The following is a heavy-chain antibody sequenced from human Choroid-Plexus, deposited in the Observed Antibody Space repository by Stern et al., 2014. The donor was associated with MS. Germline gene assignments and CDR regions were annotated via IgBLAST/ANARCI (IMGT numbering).Heavy chain of an antibody. CDR2: ISYDGSNK. D-gene: IGHD2/OR15-2a*01. CDR3: AKDRQYLTYFFDH. V-gene: IGHV3-30*18. Sequence: VQLVESGGGVVKPGRPLRLSCVASGFTFGSFAMHWVRQAPGKGLEWVAGISYDGSNKYYADSVKGRFTISRDNSQNTLYMQMSSLRPEDTAVYYCAKDRQYLTYFFDHWGQGSLVTVSS. CDR1: GFTFGSFA. J-gene: IGHJ5*02.